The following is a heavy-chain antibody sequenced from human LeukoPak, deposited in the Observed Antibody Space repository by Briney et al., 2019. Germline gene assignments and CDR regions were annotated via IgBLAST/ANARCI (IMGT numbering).Heavy chain of an antibody. CDR1: GFTFSSYA. V-gene: IGHV3-23*01. D-gene: IGHD6-6*01. Sequence: HSGGSLRLSCAASGFTFSSYAMSWVRQAPGKGLEWVSSISGNGGSTYYAVSVQGRFTISRDNSKNTLYLQMNSLKVEETAVYYCAKNRWAARIIIDAFDIWGQGTMVTVSS. CDR3: AKNRWAARIIIDAFDI. CDR2: ISGNGGST. J-gene: IGHJ3*02.